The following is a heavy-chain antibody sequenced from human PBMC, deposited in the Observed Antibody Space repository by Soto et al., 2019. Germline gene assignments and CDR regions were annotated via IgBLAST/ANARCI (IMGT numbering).Heavy chain of an antibody. V-gene: IGHV3-21*04. CDR3: AREADGVAAAGTDV. CDR1: GFTFSSYS. Sequence: GGSLRLSCAASGFTFSSYSMNWVRQAPGKGLEWVSSISSSSSYIYYADSVKGRFTISRDNAKNSLYLQMNSLRAEDTAVYYCAREADGVAAAGTDVWGQGTTVTVSS. CDR2: ISSSSSYI. J-gene: IGHJ6*02. D-gene: IGHD6-13*01.